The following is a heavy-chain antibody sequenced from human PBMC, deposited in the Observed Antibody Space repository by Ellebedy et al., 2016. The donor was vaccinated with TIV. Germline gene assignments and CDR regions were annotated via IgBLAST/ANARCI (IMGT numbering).Heavy chain of an antibody. CDR1: GGSISSGGYY. Sequence: SETLSLXCTVSGGSISSGGYYWSWIRQHPGKGLEWIGYIYYSGSTYYNPSLKSRVTISVDTSKNQFSLKLSSVTAADTAVYYCARDQSDYYDSSGYYRKPLDYWGQGTLVTVSS. V-gene: IGHV4-31*03. D-gene: IGHD3-22*01. J-gene: IGHJ4*02. CDR2: IYYSGST. CDR3: ARDQSDYYDSSGYYRKPLDY.